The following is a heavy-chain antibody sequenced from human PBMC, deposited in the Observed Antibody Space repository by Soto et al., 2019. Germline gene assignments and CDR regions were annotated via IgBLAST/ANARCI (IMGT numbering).Heavy chain of an antibody. CDR3: ERDKGPGEEGYYLAV. CDR2: ISAYNGNT. CDR1: GYTFTSYG. J-gene: IGHJ6*03. V-gene: IGHV1-18*01. Sequence: ASVKVSCKASGYTFTSYGISWVRQAPGQGLEWMGWISAYNGNTNYAQKLQGRVTMTTDTSTSTANMEQRSLRSDETAVYYCERDKGPGEEGYYLAVGGKGTTVTFS.